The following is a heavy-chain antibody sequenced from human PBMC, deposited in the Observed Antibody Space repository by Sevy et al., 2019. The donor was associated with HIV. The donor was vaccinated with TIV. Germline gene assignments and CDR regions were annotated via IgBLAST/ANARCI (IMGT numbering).Heavy chain of an antibody. V-gene: IGHV3-20*04. CDR1: GFTFDDYG. J-gene: IGHJ4*02. Sequence: GGSLRLSCVASGFTFDDYGMSWVRQVPGKGLEWVSSIIWNGGSKTYADSVKGRFIISRDNGENSLYLQMNSLRAEDTALYFCAREKSCGGACYHFDYWGQGTLVTVSS. CDR3: AREKSCGGACYHFDY. CDR2: IIWNGGSK. D-gene: IGHD2-21*02.